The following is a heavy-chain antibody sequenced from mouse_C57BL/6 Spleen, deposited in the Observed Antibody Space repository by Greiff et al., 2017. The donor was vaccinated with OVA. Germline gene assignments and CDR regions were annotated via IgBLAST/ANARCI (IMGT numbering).Heavy chain of an antibody. Sequence: EVKVEESGGGLVKPGGSLKLSCAASGFTFSDYGMHWVRQAPEKGLEWVAYISSGSSTIYYADTVKGRFTISRDNAKNTLFLQMTSLRSEDTAMYYCARYGNYVRYFDVWGTGTTVTVSS. CDR1: GFTFSDYG. CDR3: ARYGNYVRYFDV. V-gene: IGHV5-17*01. D-gene: IGHD2-1*01. J-gene: IGHJ1*03. CDR2: ISSGSSTI.